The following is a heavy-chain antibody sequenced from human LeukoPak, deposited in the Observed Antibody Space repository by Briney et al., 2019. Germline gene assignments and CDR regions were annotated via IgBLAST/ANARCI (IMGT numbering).Heavy chain of an antibody. J-gene: IGHJ4*02. CDR2: IYYSGST. CDR1: GGSISSYY. V-gene: IGHV4-59*01. Sequence: SETLSLTCTVSGGSISSYYWSWIRQPPGKGLEWTGYIYYSGSTNYNPSLKSRVTISVDTSKNQFSLKLSSVTAADTAVYYCARGLYYYDSSGYYYHRFFDYWGQGTLVTVSS. CDR3: ARGLYYYDSSGYYYHRFFDY. D-gene: IGHD3-22*01.